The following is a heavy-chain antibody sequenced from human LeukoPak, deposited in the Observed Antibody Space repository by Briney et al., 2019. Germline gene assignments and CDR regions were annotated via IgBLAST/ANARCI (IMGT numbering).Heavy chain of an antibody. CDR2: TYSGGRT. V-gene: IGHV3-53*01. Sequence: PGGSLRLSCAASGFTVSSNYITWVRQAPGKGLEWVSVTYSGGRTYYADSVKGRFTISRDNSKNALNLQMHNLRAEDTAVYYCARVYYGSGSLHYYYYYVDVWGEGTTVTISS. D-gene: IGHD3-10*01. CDR1: GFTVSSNY. J-gene: IGHJ6*03. CDR3: ARVYYGSGSLHYYYYYVDV.